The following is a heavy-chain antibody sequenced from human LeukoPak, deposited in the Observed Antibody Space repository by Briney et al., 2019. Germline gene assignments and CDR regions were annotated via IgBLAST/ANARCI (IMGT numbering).Heavy chain of an antibody. V-gene: IGHV4-34*01. J-gene: IGHJ6*02. D-gene: IGHD2-15*01. Sequence: PSETLSLTCAVYGGSFSGYYWSWIRQPPGKGLEWIGEINHSGSTNYNPSLKSRVTIPVDTSKNQFSLKLSSVTAADTAVYYCARGLGVVAAITSYYYGMDVWGQGTTVTVSS. CDR2: INHSGST. CDR1: GGSFSGYY. CDR3: ARGLGVVAAITSYYYGMDV.